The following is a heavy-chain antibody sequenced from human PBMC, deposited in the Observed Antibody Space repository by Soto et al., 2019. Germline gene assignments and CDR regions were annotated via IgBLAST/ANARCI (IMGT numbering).Heavy chain of an antibody. J-gene: IGHJ6*02. CDR2: ISVYNGRT. CDR3: ARRRRWLVEVYGMDV. Sequence: QVQLVQSGAELKKPGASVKVSCKASGYTFPSYGISWVRQAPGQGLEWMAWISVYNGRTNYAQKFQVRVTMTTDTCTSTAYMELRNLKSDDTAVYYCARRRRWLVEVYGMDVWGQGTPVTVSS. D-gene: IGHD6-19*01. CDR1: GYTFPSYG. V-gene: IGHV1-18*01.